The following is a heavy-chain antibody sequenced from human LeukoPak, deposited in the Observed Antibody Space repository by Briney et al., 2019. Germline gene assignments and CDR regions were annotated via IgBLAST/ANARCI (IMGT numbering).Heavy chain of an antibody. D-gene: IGHD3-9*01. J-gene: IGHJ4*02. Sequence: GGSLRLSCAASGFTFSSYSMNWVRQAPGKGLEWVSSISSSSSYIYYADSVKGRFTISRDNAKNSLYLQMNSLRAEDTAVYYCATLKLRYFDWSDYWGQGTLATVSS. CDR3: ATLKLRYFDWSDY. CDR2: ISSSSSYI. CDR1: GFTFSSYS. V-gene: IGHV3-21*01.